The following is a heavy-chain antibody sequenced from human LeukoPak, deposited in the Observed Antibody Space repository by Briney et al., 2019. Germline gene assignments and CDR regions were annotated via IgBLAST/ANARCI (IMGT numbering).Heavy chain of an antibody. V-gene: IGHV3-30*02. D-gene: IGHD6-13*01. CDR3: AKDLPQGIAAPADY. J-gene: IGHJ4*02. CDR2: IRYDGSNK. Sequence: GGSLRLSCAASGFTFSSYGMHWVRQAPGKWLEWVAFIRYDGSNKYYADSVKGRFTISRDNSKNTLYLQMNSLRAEDTAVYYCAKDLPQGIAAPADYWGQGTLVTVSS. CDR1: GFTFSSYG.